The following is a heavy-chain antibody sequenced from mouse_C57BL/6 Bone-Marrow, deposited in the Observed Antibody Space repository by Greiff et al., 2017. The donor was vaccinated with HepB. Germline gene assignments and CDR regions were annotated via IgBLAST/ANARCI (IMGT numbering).Heavy chain of an antibody. J-gene: IGHJ2*01. CDR1: GFTFSDYY. CDR2: ISNGGGST. D-gene: IGHD4-1*01. V-gene: IGHV5-12*01. Sequence: EVMMVESGGGLVQPGGSLKLSCAASGFTFSDYYMYWVRQTPEKRLEWVAYISNGGGSTYYPDTVKGRFTISRDNAKNTLYLQMSRLKSEDTAMYYCAREAGVYFDYGGKGTTLTVSS. CDR3: AREAGVYFDY.